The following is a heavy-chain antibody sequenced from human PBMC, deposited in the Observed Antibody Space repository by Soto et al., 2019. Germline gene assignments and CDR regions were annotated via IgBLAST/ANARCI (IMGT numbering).Heavy chain of an antibody. Sequence: GGSLRLSCSASGFTFGSFAMHWVRQAPGKGLEYVSAISNTGGTTFYADPVKGRFIVSRDNSKNTLYLQISSLRPDDTALYFCVKAFNGQYLNGKAFDYWGQGTLVTVSS. D-gene: IGHD1-1*01. CDR3: VKAFNGQYLNGKAFDY. J-gene: IGHJ4*02. CDR2: ISNTGGTT. CDR1: GFTFGSFA. V-gene: IGHV3-64D*08.